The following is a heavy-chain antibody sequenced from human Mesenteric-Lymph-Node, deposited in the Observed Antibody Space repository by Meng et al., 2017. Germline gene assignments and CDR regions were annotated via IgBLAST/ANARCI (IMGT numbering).Heavy chain of an antibody. V-gene: IGHV3-23*01. Sequence: GESQKISCAASGFTFSSYAMSWVRQAPGKGLEWVSAISGSGGSTYYADSVKGRFTISRDNAKNSLYLQMNSLKTEDTAVYYCTRGGPHYGTQGDVWGQGTTVTVSS. CDR1: GFTFSSYA. D-gene: IGHD3-10*01. J-gene: IGHJ6*02. CDR2: ISGSGGST. CDR3: TRGGPHYGTQGDV.